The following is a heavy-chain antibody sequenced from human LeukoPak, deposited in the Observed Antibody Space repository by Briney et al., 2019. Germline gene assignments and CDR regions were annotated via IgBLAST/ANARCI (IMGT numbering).Heavy chain of an antibody. V-gene: IGHV1-18*01. CDR3: ARDDYGGNSGLFDY. CDR2: ISTYNRYT. CDR1: GYPFTNYG. Sequence: ASVKVSCKASGYPFTNYGISWVRQAPGQGLEWTAWISTYNRYTKYAQNFQGRVTLTTDTSTTTAYMELRSLRYDDTAVYYCARDDYGGNSGLFDYWGQGTLVSVSS. J-gene: IGHJ4*02. D-gene: IGHD4-23*01.